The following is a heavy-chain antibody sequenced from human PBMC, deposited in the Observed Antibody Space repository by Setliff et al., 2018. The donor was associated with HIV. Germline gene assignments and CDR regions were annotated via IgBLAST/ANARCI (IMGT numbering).Heavy chain of an antibody. J-gene: IGHJ4*02. D-gene: IGHD3-22*01. CDR2: IYHTGSY. CDR3: ARDVLALVISVYGF. CDR1: GFSISSRYY. V-gene: IGHV4-38-2*02. Sequence: SETLSLTCDVSGFSISSRYYWGWIRQSPGKGLEWIGNIYHTGSYYYNPSLNDRATISLDTSKNQFSLKLNSVTAADTAVYYCARDVLALVISVYGFWGQGIPVTVSS.